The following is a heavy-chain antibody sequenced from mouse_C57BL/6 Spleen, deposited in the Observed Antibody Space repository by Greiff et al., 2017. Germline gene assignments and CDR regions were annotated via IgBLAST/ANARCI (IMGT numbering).Heavy chain of an antibody. V-gene: IGHV7-3*01. CDR2: IRNKANGYTT. CDR3: ARYNSKGFDY. CDR1: GFTFTDYY. Sequence: EVQVVESGGGLVQPGGSLSLSCAASGFTFTDYYMSWVRQPPGKALEWLGFIRNKANGYTTEYSASVKGRFTISRDNSQSILYLQMNALRAEDSATYYCARYNSKGFDYWGQGTTRTVSS. J-gene: IGHJ2*01. D-gene: IGHD2-5*01.